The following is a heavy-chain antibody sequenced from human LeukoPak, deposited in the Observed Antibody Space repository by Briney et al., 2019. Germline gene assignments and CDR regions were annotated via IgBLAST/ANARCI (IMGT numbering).Heavy chain of an antibody. CDR2: IYSGGST. J-gene: IGHJ4*02. CDR1: GFTVSSNY. D-gene: IGHD3-22*01. CDR3: ARDGIDYYDSSGTYYFDY. V-gene: IGHV3-66*01. Sequence: GGSLRLSCAASGFTVSSNYMSWVRQAPGKGLEWVSVIYSGGSTYYADSVKGRFTISRDNSKNTLYLQMNSLRAEDTAVYYCARDGIDYYDSSGTYYFDYWGQGTLVTVSS.